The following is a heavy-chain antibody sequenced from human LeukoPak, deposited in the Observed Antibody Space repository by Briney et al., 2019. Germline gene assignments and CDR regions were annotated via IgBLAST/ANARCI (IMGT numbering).Heavy chain of an antibody. V-gene: IGHV3-48*03. Sequence: ESGGSLRLSCAASGFTFSSYEMNWVRQAPGKGLEWVSYISSSGSTIYYADSVKGRFTISRDNAKNSLYLQMNSLRAEDTAVYYCARSPTMIVARGDYWGQGTLVTVSS. CDR1: GFTFSSYE. J-gene: IGHJ4*02. CDR3: ARSPTMIVARGDY. CDR2: ISSSGSTI. D-gene: IGHD3-22*01.